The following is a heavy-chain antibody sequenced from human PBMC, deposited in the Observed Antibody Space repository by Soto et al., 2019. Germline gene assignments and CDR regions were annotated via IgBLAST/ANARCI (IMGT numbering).Heavy chain of an antibody. CDR2: ISAYNGNT. CDR3: ASSDSSGYYAGEDYYYYGMDV. J-gene: IGHJ6*02. Sequence: ASVKVSCKASGYTFTSYGISWVRQAPGQGLEWMGWISAYNGNTNYAQKLQGRVTMTTDTSTSTAYMELRSLRSEDTAVYYCASSDSSGYYAGEDYYYYGMDVWGQGTTVTVSS. CDR1: GYTFTSYG. V-gene: IGHV1-18*01. D-gene: IGHD3-22*01.